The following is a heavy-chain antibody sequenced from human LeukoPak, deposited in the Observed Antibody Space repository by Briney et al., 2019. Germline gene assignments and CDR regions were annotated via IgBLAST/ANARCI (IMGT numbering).Heavy chain of an antibody. CDR3: ARGYCSGGSCYHFDY. Sequence: GGSLRLSCAASGFIFNNYGMHWVRQAPGKGLEWVAFIRYDGSNKYYADSVKGRFTISRDNSKNSLYLQMNSLRAGDTAVYYCARGYCSGGSCYHFDYWGQGTLVTVSS. D-gene: IGHD2-15*01. J-gene: IGHJ4*02. CDR2: IRYDGSNK. V-gene: IGHV3-30*02. CDR1: GFIFNNYG.